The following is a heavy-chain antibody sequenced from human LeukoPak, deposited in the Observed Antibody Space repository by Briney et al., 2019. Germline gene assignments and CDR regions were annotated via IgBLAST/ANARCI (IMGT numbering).Heavy chain of an antibody. CDR3: AKGGVGGDYYYYGMDV. J-gene: IGHJ6*02. V-gene: IGHV3-30*18. D-gene: IGHD3-10*01. Sequence: GGPLRLSCAASGFTFSSYGIHWVRQAPGKGLEWVAVISYDGSNKYYADSVKGRFTISRDNSKNTLYLQMNSLRAEDTAVYYCAKGGVGGDYYYYGMDVWGQGTTVTVSS. CDR2: ISYDGSNK. CDR1: GFTFSSYG.